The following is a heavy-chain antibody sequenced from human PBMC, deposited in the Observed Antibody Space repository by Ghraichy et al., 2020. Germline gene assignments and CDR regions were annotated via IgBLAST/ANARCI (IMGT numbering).Heavy chain of an antibody. Sequence: GGSLRLSCAASGFFFENYWMSWVRQAPGKGLEWVANIKRDGSATYFINSVRGRFTLSGDNAKNLLFLQMDSLRVDDTAVYFCARLGGWYYFDSWGQGVLVTVSS. CDR2: IKRDGSAT. J-gene: IGHJ4*02. V-gene: IGHV3-7*01. CDR1: GFFFENYW. D-gene: IGHD6-19*01. CDR3: ARLGGWYYFDS.